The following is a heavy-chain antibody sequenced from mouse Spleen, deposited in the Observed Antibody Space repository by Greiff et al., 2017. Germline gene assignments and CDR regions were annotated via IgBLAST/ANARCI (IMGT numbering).Heavy chain of an antibody. CDR2: FYPGSGSI. V-gene: IGHV1-62-2*01. CDR1: GYTFTEYT. D-gene: IGHD2-13*01. J-gene: IGHJ2*01. CDR3: ARHEGDYGDYVVSYFDY. Sequence: QVQLKQSGAELVKPGASVKLSCKASGYTFTEYTIHWVKQRSGQGLEWIGWFYPGSGSIKYNEKFKDKATLTADKSSSTVYMELSRLTSEDSAVYFCARHEGDYGDYVVSYFDYWGQGTTLTVSS.